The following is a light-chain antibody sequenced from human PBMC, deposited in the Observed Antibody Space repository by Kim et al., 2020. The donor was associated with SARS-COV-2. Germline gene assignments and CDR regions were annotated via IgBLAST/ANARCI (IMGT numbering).Light chain of an antibody. CDR3: NSFTKSATLV. CDR2: EVD. V-gene: IGLV2-14*01. J-gene: IGLJ3*02. Sequence: QSALTQPASVSGSPGQSITISCTGTSSDVGAYNYVSWYQHRPGKGPKLMIYEVDNRPSGVSNRFSGSKSGNTASLTISGLQAEDEADYYCNSFTKSATLVFGGGTKVTVL. CDR1: SSDVGAYNY.